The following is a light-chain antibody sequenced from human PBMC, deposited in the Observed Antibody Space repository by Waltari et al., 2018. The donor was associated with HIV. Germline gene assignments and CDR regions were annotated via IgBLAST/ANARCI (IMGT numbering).Light chain of an antibody. CDR2: GAS. V-gene: IGKV3-15*01. CDR1: ETIHNN. J-gene: IGKJ1*01. CDR3: QHYDNWPPWT. Sequence: EIIMTQSPLTLSVSPGDRVTLSCRASETIHNNLAWYQQKPGQAPRFLIYGASTRATGIPARFSGSGSGTDFSLTISSLQSGDFAVYYCQHYDNWPPWTFGQGTTVESK.